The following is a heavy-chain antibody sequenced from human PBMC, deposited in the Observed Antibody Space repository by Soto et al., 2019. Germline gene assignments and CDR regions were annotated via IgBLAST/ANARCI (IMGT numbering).Heavy chain of an antibody. V-gene: IGHV3-11*06. CDR1: GFTFGDSC. CDR3: VRGGGGGVFDP. D-gene: IGHD2-15*01. CDR2: ISPGSRYP. J-gene: IGHJ5*02. Sequence: GGSLRLSCAGSGFTFGDSCMRLIRQAPGKGLEWLSYISPGSRYPAYADSVKGRFTISRDNARRSLFLQMTSLTADDTAMYYCVRGGGGGVFDPWGQGTMVPVSS.